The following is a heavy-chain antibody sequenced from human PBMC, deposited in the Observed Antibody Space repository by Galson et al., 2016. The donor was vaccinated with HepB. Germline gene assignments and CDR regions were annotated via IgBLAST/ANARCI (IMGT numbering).Heavy chain of an antibody. CDR3: AHRRPSAYNSGWFFDY. CDR1: GFSLSTSGVT. D-gene: IGHD6-19*01. CDR2: IYWDDDK. V-gene: IGHV2-5*02. J-gene: IGHJ4*02. Sequence: PALVKPTQTLTLTCSFSGFSLSTSGVTVGWVRQPPGKALEWLALIYWDDDKRYSPALESRLTITKDTSKNQVVLTLTNMDLVDTGTYYCAHRRPSAYNSGWFFDYWGQGTLVTVSS.